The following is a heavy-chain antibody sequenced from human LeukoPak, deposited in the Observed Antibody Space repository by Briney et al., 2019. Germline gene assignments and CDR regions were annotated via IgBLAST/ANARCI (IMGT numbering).Heavy chain of an antibody. CDR2: IKQDGSEK. D-gene: IGHD2-2*01. Sequence: GGSLRLSCAASGFTFSSYWMSWVRQAPGKGLEWVANIKQDGSEKYYVDSVKGRFTISRDNAKNSLYLQTNSLRAEDTAVYYCARDQRYCSSSSCPWEPFDYWGQGTLVTASS. CDR1: GFTFSSYW. J-gene: IGHJ4*02. CDR3: ARDQRYCSSSSCPWEPFDY. V-gene: IGHV3-7*05.